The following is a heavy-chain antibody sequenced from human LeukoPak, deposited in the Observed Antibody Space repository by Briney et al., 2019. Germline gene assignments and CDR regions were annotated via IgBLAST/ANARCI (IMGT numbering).Heavy chain of an antibody. J-gene: IGHJ6*02. CDR2: INSEGSST. Sequence: GGSLRLSCAASGFTFSSYWMHWVRQAPGKGLVWVSRINSEGSSTSYADSVKGRFTISRDNAKNTLYLQMNSLKAEDTAVYYCARDRPHQGMDVWGQGTTVTVSS. V-gene: IGHV3-74*01. CDR3: ARDRPHQGMDV. CDR1: GFTFSSYW.